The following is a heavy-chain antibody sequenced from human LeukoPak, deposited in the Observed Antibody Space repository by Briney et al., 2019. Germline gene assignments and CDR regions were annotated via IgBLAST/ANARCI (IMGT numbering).Heavy chain of an antibody. J-gene: IGHJ4*02. D-gene: IGHD2-2*01. CDR1: GFTFSSYA. CDR2: ISGSGGST. Sequence: GGSLRLSCAASGFTFSSYAMSWVRQAPGKGLEWVSAISGSGGSTYYADSVKGRLTISRDNSKNTLYLQMNSLRAEDTAVYYCAKGPIVVVPAAIAGVDYWGQGTLVTVSS. CDR3: AKGPIVVVPAAIAGVDY. V-gene: IGHV3-23*01.